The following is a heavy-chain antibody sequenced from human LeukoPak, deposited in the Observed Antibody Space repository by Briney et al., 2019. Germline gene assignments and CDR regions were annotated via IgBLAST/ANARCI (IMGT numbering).Heavy chain of an antibody. D-gene: IGHD6-19*01. Sequence: QPGGSLRLSCAASGFTFSSYAMSWVRQAPGKGLEWVSAISGSGGSTYYADSVKGRFTISRDNSKNTLYLQMNSLRAEDTAVYYCAKDERRIAVAGTKYFQHWGQGTLVTVSS. J-gene: IGHJ1*01. V-gene: IGHV3-23*01. CDR3: AKDERRIAVAGTKYFQH. CDR1: GFTFSSYA. CDR2: ISGSGGST.